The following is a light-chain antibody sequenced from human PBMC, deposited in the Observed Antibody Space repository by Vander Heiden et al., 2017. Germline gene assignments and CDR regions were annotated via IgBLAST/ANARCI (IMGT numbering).Light chain of an antibody. CDR3: QQYYSYPRT. Sequence: AIRMTQSPSSLSASTGDRVTTTCRASQGMSSYLAWYQQQPEKAPKLLIYAASTLQSGVPSRFSGSGSGTDFTLTISCLQSEDFATYYCQQYYSYPRTFGQGTKVEIK. V-gene: IGKV1-8*01. J-gene: IGKJ1*01. CDR1: QGMSSY. CDR2: AAS.